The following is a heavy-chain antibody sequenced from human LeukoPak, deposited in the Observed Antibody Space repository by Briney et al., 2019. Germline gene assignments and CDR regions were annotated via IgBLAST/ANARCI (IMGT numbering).Heavy chain of an antibody. Sequence: PSETLSLTCSVYGGSFSGYCWSWIRQPPGRGLEWIGEINHSGSTNYNPSLKTRVTISLDRSKDQFSLKLTSVTAADTAVYYCTRGKPETVFDSWGRGTLVTVSS. CDR3: TRGKPETVFDS. J-gene: IGHJ4*01. CDR1: GGSFSGYC. CDR2: INHSGST. V-gene: IGHV4-34*01.